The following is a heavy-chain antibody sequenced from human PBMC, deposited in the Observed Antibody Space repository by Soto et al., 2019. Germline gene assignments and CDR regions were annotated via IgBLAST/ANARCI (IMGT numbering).Heavy chain of an antibody. D-gene: IGHD6-19*01. CDR1: GGSISSGGYY. CDR3: ASQATGWYPDY. CDR2: IYDSGST. J-gene: IGHJ4*02. Sequence: QVELQESGPGLVKPSQTLSLTCTVSGGSISSGGYYWSWIRQHPGKGLEWIGYIYDSGSTYYNPSLKGRVTLSIXTSKNQFSLKLSSVTAADTGVYYCASQATGWYPDYWGQGTLVTVSS. V-gene: IGHV4-31*03.